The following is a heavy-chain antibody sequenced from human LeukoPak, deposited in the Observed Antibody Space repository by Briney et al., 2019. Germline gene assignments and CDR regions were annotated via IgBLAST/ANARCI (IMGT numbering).Heavy chain of an antibody. V-gene: IGHV3-21*01. CDR1: GFTFSSYS. D-gene: IGHD6-6*01. Sequence: GGSLRLSCAASGFTFSSYSMNWVRQAPGKGLEWVSSISSSSSYIYYADSVKGRFTISRDNAKNSLYLQMNSLRAEDTAAYYCARGGVIAARPGYYYYYMDVWGKGTTVTVSS. CDR3: ARGGVIAARPGYYYYYMDV. J-gene: IGHJ6*03. CDR2: ISSSSSYI.